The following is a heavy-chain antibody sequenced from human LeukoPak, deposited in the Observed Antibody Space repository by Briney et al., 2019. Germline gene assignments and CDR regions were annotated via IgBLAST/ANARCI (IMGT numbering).Heavy chain of an antibody. CDR2: IYTSGST. Sequence: PSQTLSLTCTVSGGSISSGSYYWSWIRRPAGKGLEWIGRIYTSGSTNYNPSLKSRVTISVDTSKNQFSLKLSSVTAADTAVYYCASSKGKWELPDYWGQGTLVTVSS. D-gene: IGHD1-26*01. CDR1: GGSISSGSYY. CDR3: ASSKGKWELPDY. J-gene: IGHJ4*02. V-gene: IGHV4-61*02.